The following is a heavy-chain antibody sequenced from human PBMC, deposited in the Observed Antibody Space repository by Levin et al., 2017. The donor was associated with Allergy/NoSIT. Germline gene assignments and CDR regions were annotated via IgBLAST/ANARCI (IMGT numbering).Heavy chain of an antibody. J-gene: IGHJ4*02. CDR2: IIPIFGTA. Sequence: SVKVSCKASGGTFSSYAISWVRQAPGQGLEWMGGIIPIFGTANYAQKFQGRVTITADESTSTAYMELSSLRSEDTAVYYCARDLNYYDSSGYYVSWGQGTLVTVSS. V-gene: IGHV1-69*13. D-gene: IGHD3-22*01. CDR3: ARDLNYYDSSGYYVS. CDR1: GGTFSSYA.